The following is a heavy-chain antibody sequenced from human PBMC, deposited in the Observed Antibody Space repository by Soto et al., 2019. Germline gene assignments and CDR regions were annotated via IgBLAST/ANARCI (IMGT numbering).Heavy chain of an antibody. CDR3: ARDLKVAAAGTGYYYYGMDV. CDR1: GFNLSSYS. D-gene: IGHD6-13*01. Sequence: EVQLVESGGGLVKPGGSLRLSCAASGFNLSSYSMNWVRQAPGKGLEWVSSISRSSSNIYYVDSVKGRFTISRDNAKNSLDLQMNSLRAEDTAVYYCARDLKVAAAGTGYYYYGMDVWGQGTTVTVSS. J-gene: IGHJ6*02. V-gene: IGHV3-21*01. CDR2: ISRSSSNI.